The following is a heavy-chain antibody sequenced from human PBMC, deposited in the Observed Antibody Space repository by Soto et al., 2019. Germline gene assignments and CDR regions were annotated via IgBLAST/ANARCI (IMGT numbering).Heavy chain of an antibody. CDR3: ASKRAVRYFDWLSTGYYFDY. J-gene: IGHJ4*02. CDR2: IVVGSGNT. V-gene: IGHV1-58*01. CDR1: GFTFTSSA. D-gene: IGHD3-9*01. Sequence: SVKVSCKASGFTFTSSAVQWVRQARGQRLEWIGWIVVGSGNTNYAQKFQERVTITRDMSTSTAYMELSSLRSEDTAVYYCASKRAVRYFDWLSTGYYFDYWGQGTLVTVSS.